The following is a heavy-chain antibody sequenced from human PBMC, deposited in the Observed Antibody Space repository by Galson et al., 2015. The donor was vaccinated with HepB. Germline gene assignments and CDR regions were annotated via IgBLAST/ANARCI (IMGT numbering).Heavy chain of an antibody. D-gene: IGHD3/OR15-3a*01. CDR1: GFSLRVSGMG. Sequence: PALVKPTQTLTLTCTFSGFSLRVSGMGVGWIRQTPGKALEWLAFSNRNDDKRYNPSLKNRLTIIKDTLKNQVGLRMTNMDPADTATYYCASSLGLVGPYFDYWGQGSPITVSS. CDR3: ASSLGLVGPYFDY. V-gene: IGHV2-5*01. CDR2: SNRNDDK. J-gene: IGHJ4*02.